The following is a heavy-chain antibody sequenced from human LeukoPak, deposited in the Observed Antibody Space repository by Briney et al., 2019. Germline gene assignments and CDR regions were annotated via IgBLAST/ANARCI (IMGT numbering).Heavy chain of an antibody. J-gene: IGHJ6*03. V-gene: IGHV3-21*01. CDR2: ISSSSSYI. Sequence: GGSLRLSCAASGFTFSSYSMNWVRQAPGKGLEWVSSISSSSSYIYYADSVKGRFTISRDNAKNSLYLQMNSLRAEDTAVYYCARDVSGSTFYYYYYMDVWGKGTTVTVSS. D-gene: IGHD1-7*01. CDR3: ARDVSGSTFYYYYYMDV. CDR1: GFTFSSYS.